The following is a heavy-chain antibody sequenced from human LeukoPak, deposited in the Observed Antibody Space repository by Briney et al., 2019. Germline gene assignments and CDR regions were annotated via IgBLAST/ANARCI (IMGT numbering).Heavy chain of an antibody. CDR2: ISSSSSYI. CDR3: ARGSLIGGLITHLDC. J-gene: IGHJ4*02. CDR1: GFTFSSYS. Sequence: GGSLRLSCAASGFTFSSYSMNWVRQAPGKGLEWVSSISSSSSYIYYADSVKGRFTISRDNVKSSLYLQMNGLRDEDTAVYYCARGSLIGGLITHLDCWGQGTLVTVSS. D-gene: IGHD3-16*01. V-gene: IGHV3-21*01.